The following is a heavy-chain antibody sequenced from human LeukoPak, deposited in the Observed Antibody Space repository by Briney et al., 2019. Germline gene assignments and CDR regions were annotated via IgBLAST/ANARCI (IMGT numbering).Heavy chain of an antibody. V-gene: IGHV3-23*01. Sequence: PGGSLRLSCAASGFTFSDYYMSWIRQAPGKGLEWVSVISGSGGSTYYADSVKGRFTISRDNSKNTLYLQMNSLRAEDTAVYYCAKEIPYYGSTYYFDYWGQGTLVTVSS. CDR2: ISGSGGST. CDR3: AKEIPYYGSTYYFDY. J-gene: IGHJ4*02. D-gene: IGHD3-10*01. CDR1: GFTFSDYY.